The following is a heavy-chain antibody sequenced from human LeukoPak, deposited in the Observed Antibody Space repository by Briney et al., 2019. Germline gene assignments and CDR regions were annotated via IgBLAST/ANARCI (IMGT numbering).Heavy chain of an antibody. CDR1: GYTFTSYG. J-gene: IGHJ4*02. D-gene: IGHD3-22*01. Sequence: ASVKVSCKASGYTFTSYGISWVRQAPGRGLEWMGWISAYNGNTNYAQKLQGRVTMTTDTSTSTAYMELRSLRSDDTAVYYCARDRSYYDSSGYETYYFDYWGQGTLVTVSS. CDR3: ARDRSYYDSSGYETYYFDY. CDR2: ISAYNGNT. V-gene: IGHV1-18*01.